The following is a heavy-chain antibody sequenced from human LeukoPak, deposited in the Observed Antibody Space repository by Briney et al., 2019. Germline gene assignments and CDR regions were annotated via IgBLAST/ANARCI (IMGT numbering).Heavy chain of an antibody. D-gene: IGHD4-17*01. CDR1: GFTFDHYA. Sequence: PGRSLRLSCAASGFTFDHYAMHWVRQAPGKGLEWVSGISWNSGSIGYADSVKGRFTISRDNAKNSLYLQMNSLRAEDTAVYYCAKAQGYGDYVYYYGMDVWGQGTTVTVSS. V-gene: IGHV3-9*01. CDR3: AKAQGYGDYVYYYGMDV. J-gene: IGHJ6*02. CDR2: ISWNSGSI.